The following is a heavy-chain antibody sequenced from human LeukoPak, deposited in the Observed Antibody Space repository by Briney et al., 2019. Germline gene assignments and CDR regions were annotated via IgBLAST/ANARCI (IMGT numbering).Heavy chain of an antibody. CDR2: ISYDGSNK. D-gene: IGHD6-19*01. J-gene: IGHJ4*02. CDR1: GFTFSSCA. V-gene: IGHV3-30-3*01. Sequence: GGSLRLSCAASGFTFSSCAMHWVRQAPGKGLEWVAVISYDGSNKYYADSVKGRFTISRDNSKNTLYLQMNSLRAEDTAVYYCASGKSSGTQENWGQGTLVTVSS. CDR3: ASGKSSGTQEN.